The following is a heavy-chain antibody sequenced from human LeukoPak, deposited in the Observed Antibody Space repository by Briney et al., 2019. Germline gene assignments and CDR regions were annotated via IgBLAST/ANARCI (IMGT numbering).Heavy chain of an antibody. CDR2: INPNTGDT. CDR1: GYTFTGYF. J-gene: IGHJ4*02. V-gene: IGHV1-2*06. CDR3: ARPHSGIGSSPFDY. Sequence: ASVKVSCKASGYTFTGYFMHWVRQAPGQGLEWMGRINPNTGDTIYAQKFQGRVSLTRDTSISTAYMVLSRLRSDDTAIYYCARPHSGIGSSPFDYWGQGVLVTVSS. D-gene: IGHD1-26*01.